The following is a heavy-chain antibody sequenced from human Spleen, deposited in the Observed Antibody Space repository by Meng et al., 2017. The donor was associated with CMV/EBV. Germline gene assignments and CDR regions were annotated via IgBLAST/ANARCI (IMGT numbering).Heavy chain of an antibody. CDR3: AREGVVTPSGFDY. V-gene: IGHV3-30*04. CDR2: ISFDAINK. Sequence: CAASGFTFSNYAMHWVRQAPGKGLEWVATISFDAINKYYAASVKGRFTVSRDNSKSTLYLQMSSLRPEDTAVYYCAREGVVTPSGFDYWGQGTLVTVSS. J-gene: IGHJ4*02. CDR1: GFTFSNYA. D-gene: IGHD2-21*02.